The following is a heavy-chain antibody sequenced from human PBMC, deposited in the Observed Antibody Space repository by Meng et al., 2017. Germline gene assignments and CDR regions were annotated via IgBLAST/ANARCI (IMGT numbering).Heavy chain of an antibody. CDR3: ARGPLVHQYFDY. V-gene: IGHV4-34*01. J-gene: IGHJ4*02. CDR1: GGSFSGYY. D-gene: IGHD6-13*01. CDR2: INHSGST. Sequence: QVQLQQLGAGLLKPSETLSLTCAVYGGSFSGYYWSWIRQPPGKGLEWIGEINHSGSTNYNPSLKSRVTISVDTSKNQFSLKLSSVTAADTAVYYCARGPLVHQYFDYWGQGTLVTVSS.